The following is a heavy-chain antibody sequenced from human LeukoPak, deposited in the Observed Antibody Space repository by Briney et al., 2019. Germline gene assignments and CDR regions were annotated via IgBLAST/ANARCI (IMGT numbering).Heavy chain of an antibody. CDR2: VSVGGGST. J-gene: IGHJ4*02. CDR3: VSHSRMQVRTDFEY. D-gene: IGHD1-1*01. Sequence: GGSLRLSCAASGFTFSRFTMSWVRQAPVKGLEWVSVVSVGGGSTFYADSARGRFTISRDDSKNMLFLQMNSLRAEDTAIYYCVSHSRMQVRTDFEYWGQGTLVTVSS. CDR1: GFTFSRFT. V-gene: IGHV3-23*01.